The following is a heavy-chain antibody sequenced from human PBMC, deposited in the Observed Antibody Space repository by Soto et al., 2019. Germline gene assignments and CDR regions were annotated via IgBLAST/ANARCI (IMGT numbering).Heavy chain of an antibody. CDR3: AKDRFSLIAVAGRGGMDV. CDR2: IRNKGYGGTT. V-gene: IGHV3-49*04. Sequence: GGSLRLSCTGSGFTFGAYALNWVRQAPGKGLEWVGFIRNKGYGGTTEYAASVRGRFTISRDDSKSIAYLQMDSLKTEDTAVYYCAKDRFSLIAVAGRGGMDVWDHGTTVTVSS. D-gene: IGHD6-19*01. CDR1: GFTFGAYA. J-gene: IGHJ6*02.